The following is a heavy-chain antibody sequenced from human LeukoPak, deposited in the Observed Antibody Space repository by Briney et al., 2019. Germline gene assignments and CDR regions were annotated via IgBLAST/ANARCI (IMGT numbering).Heavy chain of an antibody. J-gene: IGHJ4*02. CDR3: ARDRPRARYFDY. CDR2: IIPILNVP. D-gene: IGHD2-15*01. Sequence: ASVKVSCKASGGTFNDYSISWLRQAPGQGLEWMGRIIPILNVPNYAQRFEGRVTITADKSTNTAYMELSSLKSEDTAVYFCARDRPRARYFDYWGQETLVTVSS. CDR1: GGTFNDYS. V-gene: IGHV1-69*04.